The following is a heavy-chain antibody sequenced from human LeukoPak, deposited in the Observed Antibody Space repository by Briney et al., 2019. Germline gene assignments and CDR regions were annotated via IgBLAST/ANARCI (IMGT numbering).Heavy chain of an antibody. V-gene: IGHV4-59*01. J-gene: IGHJ4*02. Sequence: SETLSLTCAVYGVSISSYYWSWIRQPPGKGLEWIGYIYYSGSTNYNPSLKSRVTISVDTSKNQFSLKLSSVTAADTAVYYCARVDDSSGYLDYWGQGTLVTVSS. CDR1: GVSISSYY. D-gene: IGHD3-22*01. CDR3: ARVDDSSGYLDY. CDR2: IYYSGST.